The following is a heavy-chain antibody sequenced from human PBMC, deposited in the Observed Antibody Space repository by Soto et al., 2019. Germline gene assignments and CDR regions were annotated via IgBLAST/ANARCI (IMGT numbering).Heavy chain of an antibody. D-gene: IGHD2-15*01. V-gene: IGHV3-53*01. CDR1: GFTVSSIY. CDR2: ICSGGST. CDR3: AKLGCPYRFCSGVDY. J-gene: IGHJ4*02. Sequence: GGSLRLSCAASGFTVSSIYINWVRQAPGKGLEWVSVICSGGSTYYADSVKGRFTISRDNSKNMVYLQMNSLRAEDTAVYYCAKLGCPYRFCSGVDYWGQGTLVTVSS.